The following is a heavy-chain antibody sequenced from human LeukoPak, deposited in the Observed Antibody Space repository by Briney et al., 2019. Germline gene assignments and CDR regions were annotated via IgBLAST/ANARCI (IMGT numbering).Heavy chain of an antibody. V-gene: IGHV4-61*01. CDR3: ARDGDGYSSGWYHY. CDR1: GGSISSSSYY. CDR2: IYYSGST. D-gene: IGHD6-19*01. J-gene: IGHJ4*02. Sequence: SETLSLTCTVSGGSISSSSYYWGWIRQPPGRGLEWIGHIYYSGSTNYNPSLKSRVTISLDTSKNQFSLKLSSVTAADTAVYYCARDGDGYSSGWYHYWGQGTLVTVSS.